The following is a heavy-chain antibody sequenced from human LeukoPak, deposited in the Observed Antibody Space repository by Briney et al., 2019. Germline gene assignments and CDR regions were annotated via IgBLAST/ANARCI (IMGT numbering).Heavy chain of an antibody. J-gene: IGHJ3*02. CDR1: GYTFTGYY. D-gene: IGHD4-23*01. Sequence: ASVKVSCKASGYTFTGYYMHWVRQAPGQGLEWMGRINPNSGGTNYAQKFQGRVTMTRDTSISTAYMELSRLRPDDTAVYYCARALDYGGNPLNAFDIWGQGTMVTVSS. CDR2: INPNSGGT. CDR3: ARALDYGGNPLNAFDI. V-gene: IGHV1-2*06.